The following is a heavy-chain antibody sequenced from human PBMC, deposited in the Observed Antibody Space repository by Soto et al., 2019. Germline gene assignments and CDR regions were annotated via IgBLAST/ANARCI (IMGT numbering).Heavy chain of an antibody. CDR1: GGSFSGYY. CDR2: INHSGST. Sequence: SETLSLTCAVYGGSFSGYYWSWIRQPPGKGLEWIGEINHSGSTNYNPSLKSRVTISVDTSKNQFSLKLSSVTAADTAVYYCARAVSRFGYCSGGSCRRFDPWGQGTLVTVSS. J-gene: IGHJ5*02. CDR3: ARAVSRFGYCSGGSCRRFDP. D-gene: IGHD2-15*01. V-gene: IGHV4-34*01.